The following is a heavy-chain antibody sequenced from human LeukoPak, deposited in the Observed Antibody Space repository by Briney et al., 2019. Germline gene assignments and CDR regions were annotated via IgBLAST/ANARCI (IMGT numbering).Heavy chain of an antibody. CDR1: GGSISRYY. CDR3: ARGSHYDFWSGYYVNYYYYYGMDV. V-gene: IGHV4-59*01. D-gene: IGHD3-3*01. Sequence: SETLSLTCTVSGGSISRYYWSWIRQPPGKGLERIGYIYYSGSTNYNPSLKSRVTISVDTSKNQFSLKLSSVTAADTAVYYCARGSHYDFWSGYYVNYYYYYGMDVWGQGTTVTVSS. J-gene: IGHJ6*02. CDR2: IYYSGST.